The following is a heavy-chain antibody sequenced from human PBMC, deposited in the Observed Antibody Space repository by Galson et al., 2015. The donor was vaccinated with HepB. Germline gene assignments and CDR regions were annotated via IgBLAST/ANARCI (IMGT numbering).Heavy chain of an antibody. CDR1: GGTFSSYA. J-gene: IGHJ5*02. CDR3: ARVSGPYSSGYWFDP. CDR2: IIPILGIA. D-gene: IGHD3-22*01. Sequence: SVKVSCKASGGTFSSYAISWVRQAPGQGLEWMGRIIPILGIANYAQKFQGRVTITADKSTSTAYMELSSLRSEDTAVYYCARVSGPYSSGYWFDPWGQGTLVTVSS. V-gene: IGHV1-69*04.